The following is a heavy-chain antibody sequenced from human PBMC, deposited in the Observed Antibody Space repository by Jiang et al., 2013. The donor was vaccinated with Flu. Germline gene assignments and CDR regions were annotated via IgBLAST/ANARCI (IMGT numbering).Heavy chain of an antibody. Sequence: SLTCAISGDSVSNNNAAWNWIRQSPSRGLEWLGRTFYRSKWYNDYPVSLKSRIKINPDTSKNQFSLQLKSVTPEDTAVYYCARELLGGWTVGGTYFDFWGQGTLVTVSS. D-gene: IGHD1-1*01. CDR1: GDSVSNNNAA. J-gene: IGHJ4*02. V-gene: IGHV6-1*01. CDR3: ARELLGGWTVGGTYFDF. CDR2: TFYRSKWYN.